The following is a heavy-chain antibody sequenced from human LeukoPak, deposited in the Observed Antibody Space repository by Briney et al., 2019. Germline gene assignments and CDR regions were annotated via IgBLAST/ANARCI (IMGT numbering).Heavy chain of an antibody. CDR2: IYYSGSS. V-gene: IGHV4-31*03. J-gene: IGHJ4*02. CDR1: GGSINNGGYY. CDR3: ARNRDGYNSFDY. D-gene: IGHD5-24*01. Sequence: SETLSLTCTVSGGSINNGGYYWSWIRQHPGKGLEWIGYIYYSGSSYYNPSLRSRVTISVDTSKSHFSLKLSSVTAADTAVYYCARNRDGYNSFDYWGQGTLVTVSS.